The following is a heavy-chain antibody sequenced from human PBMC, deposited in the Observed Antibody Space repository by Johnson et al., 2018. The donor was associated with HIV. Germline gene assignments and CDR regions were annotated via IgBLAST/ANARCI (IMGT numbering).Heavy chain of an antibody. Sequence: EVQLVESGGGLVQPGGSLRLSCAASGFTFSSYDMHWVRQAPGKGLEWVANIKQDGSEKYYVDSVKGRFTISRDNAKKSLHLQMNSLRAEDTAVYYCASFWATGAFDIWGQGTMVTVSS. J-gene: IGHJ3*02. V-gene: IGHV3-7*01. CDR2: IKQDGSEK. CDR3: ASFWATGAFDI. CDR1: GFTFSSYD. D-gene: IGHD3-10*01.